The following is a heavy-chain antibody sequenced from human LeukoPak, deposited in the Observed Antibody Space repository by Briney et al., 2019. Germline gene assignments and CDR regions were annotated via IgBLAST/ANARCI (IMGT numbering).Heavy chain of an antibody. CDR1: GFTFSSFA. J-gene: IGHJ4*02. V-gene: IGHV3-23*01. Sequence: GGSLRLSCATSGFTFSSFAMSWVRQAPGKGLKWVSAITASGDRTYYADSVKGRFTISRDNSKNTLYVQMNSLRAEDTAVYYCAKDLYYMGVGAFEYWGRGTLVTVSS. CDR2: ITASGDRT. CDR3: AKDLYYMGVGAFEY. D-gene: IGHD1-26*01.